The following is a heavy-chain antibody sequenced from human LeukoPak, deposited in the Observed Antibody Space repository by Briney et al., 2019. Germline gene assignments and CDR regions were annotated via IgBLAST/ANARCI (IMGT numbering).Heavy chain of an antibody. D-gene: IGHD6-6*01. V-gene: IGHV3-48*03. J-gene: IGHJ4*02. Sequence: PGGSLRLSCAASGFTFSSYDMNWVRQAPGKGLEWVSYISSSGSTIYYADSVKGRLTISRDIAKNSLYLQMNSLRAEDTAVYYCARFRYSSSDLDYWGQGTLVTVSS. CDR3: ARFRYSSSDLDY. CDR2: ISSSGSTI. CDR1: GFTFSSYD.